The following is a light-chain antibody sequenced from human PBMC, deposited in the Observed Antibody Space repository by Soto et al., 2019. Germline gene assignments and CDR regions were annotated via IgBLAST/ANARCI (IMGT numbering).Light chain of an antibody. CDR1: SSDVGGYNY. Sequence: QSALTQPASVSGSPGQSITISCTGTSSDVGGYNYVSWYQQHPGKAPKLMIYEVSNRPSGVSNRFSGSKSGNTASLTISGLPAEDEADYYCSSYTSSSTLVFGTGTKLTV. V-gene: IGLV2-14*01. CDR3: SSYTSSSTLV. CDR2: EVS. J-gene: IGLJ1*01.